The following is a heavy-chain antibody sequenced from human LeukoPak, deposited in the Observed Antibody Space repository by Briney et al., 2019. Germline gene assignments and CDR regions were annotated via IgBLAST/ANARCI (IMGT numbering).Heavy chain of an antibody. Sequence: PSETLSLTCAVYGGSFSGYYWSWIRQPPGKGLEWIGEINHSGSTNYNPSLKSRVTISVDTSKNQFSLKLSSVTAADTAVYYCARSRYYYGSGSYYGYWGQGTLVPVSS. D-gene: IGHD3-10*01. CDR2: INHSGST. CDR3: ARSRYYYGSGSYYGY. J-gene: IGHJ4*02. CDR1: GGSFSGYY. V-gene: IGHV4-34*01.